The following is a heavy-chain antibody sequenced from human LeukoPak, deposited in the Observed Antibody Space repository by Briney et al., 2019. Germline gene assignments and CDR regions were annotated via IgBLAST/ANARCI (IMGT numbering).Heavy chain of an antibody. CDR1: GGSISSGSYY. CDR2: IYTSGST. Sequence: PSETLSLTCTVSGGSISSGSYYWSWIRQPAGKGLEWIGRIYTSGSTNYNPSLKSRVTISVDTSKNQFSLKLSSVTAADTAVYYCASRTYDYGDSSFDYGGQEPLVPVSS. V-gene: IGHV4-61*02. D-gene: IGHD4-17*01. J-gene: IGHJ4*02. CDR3: ASRTYDYGDSSFDY.